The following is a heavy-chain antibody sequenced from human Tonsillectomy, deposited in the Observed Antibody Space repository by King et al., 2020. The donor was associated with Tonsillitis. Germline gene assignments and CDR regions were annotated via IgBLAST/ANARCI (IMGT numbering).Heavy chain of an antibody. Sequence: VQLVESGGGVVQPGRSLRLSCAASGFTFSSYGMHWVRQAPGKGLEWVAFISHDENHKYYTDSVKGRFTISRDNSKNTLYLQMNSLRAEDTAVYYCGKDRYYDSSGSFDYWGQGTLVTVSS. CDR3: GKDRYYDSSGSFDY. V-gene: IGHV3-30*18. J-gene: IGHJ4*02. CDR1: GFTFSSYG. D-gene: IGHD3-22*01. CDR2: ISHDENHK.